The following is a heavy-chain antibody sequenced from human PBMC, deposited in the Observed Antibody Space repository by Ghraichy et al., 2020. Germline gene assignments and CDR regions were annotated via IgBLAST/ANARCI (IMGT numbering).Heavy chain of an antibody. D-gene: IGHD2-15*01. CDR1: GFSLSNARMG. V-gene: IGHV2-26*01. CDR3: ARISADIVVVVAAKNKDHYWYFDL. J-gene: IGHJ2*01. Sequence: SGPTLVKPTETLTLTCTVSGFSLSNARMGVSWIRQPPGKALEWLAHIFSNDEKSYSTSLKSRLTISKDTSKSQVVLTMTNMDPVDTATYYCARISADIVVVVAAKNKDHYWYFDLWGRGTLVTVSS. CDR2: IFSNDEK.